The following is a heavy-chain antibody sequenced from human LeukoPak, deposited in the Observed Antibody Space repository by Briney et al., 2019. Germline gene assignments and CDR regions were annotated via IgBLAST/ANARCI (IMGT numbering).Heavy chain of an antibody. CDR1: GYSFSSHS. CDR3: ARAKSGGDY. Sequence: TGGSLRLSCAASGYSFSSHSMNWVRQAPGKGLEWLSYISSSTSTKYYADSVKGRFTISRDSAKNSLYLEMNSLRAEDTAVYYCARAKSGGDYWGQGTLVTVSS. CDR2: ISSSTSTK. D-gene: IGHD2-15*01. J-gene: IGHJ4*02. V-gene: IGHV3-48*01.